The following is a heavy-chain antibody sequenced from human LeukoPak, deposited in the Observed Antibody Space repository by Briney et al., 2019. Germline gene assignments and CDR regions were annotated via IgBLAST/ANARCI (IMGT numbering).Heavy chain of an antibody. J-gene: IGHJ4*02. Sequence: ASVKVSCKASGYTSTGYYMHWVRQAPGQGLEWMGWINPNSGGTNYAQKFQGRVTMTRDTSISTAYMELSRLRSDDTAVYYCARGGYYDRPPDGYWGQGTLVTVSS. V-gene: IGHV1-2*02. CDR1: GYTSTGYY. D-gene: IGHD3-22*01. CDR2: INPNSGGT. CDR3: ARGGYYDRPPDGY.